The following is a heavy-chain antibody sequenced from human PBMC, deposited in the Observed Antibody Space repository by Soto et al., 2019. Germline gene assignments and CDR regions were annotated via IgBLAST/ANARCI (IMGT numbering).Heavy chain of an antibody. CDR1: GFSLSTSGVG. Sequence: QITLKESGPTLVKPTQTLTLTCTFSGFSLSTSGVGVGWIRQPPGKALEWLALIFWNDDKRYSPSLKSRHTNTQDPSKNQVVLTMTSMDPVDTATYFCAQRARGGDFDYWGQGTLVNVFS. J-gene: IGHJ4*02. D-gene: IGHD3-10*01. V-gene: IGHV2-5*01. CDR2: IFWNDDK. CDR3: AQRARGGDFDY.